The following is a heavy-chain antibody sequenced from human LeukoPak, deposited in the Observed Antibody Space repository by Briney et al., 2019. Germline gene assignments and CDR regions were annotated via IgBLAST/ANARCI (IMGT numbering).Heavy chain of an antibody. CDR1: GYTFTTYG. V-gene: IGHV1-18*01. J-gene: IGHJ5*02. CDR3: ARSGYCTATSCYEGWFDP. Sequence: ASVKVSCKXSGYTFTTYGITWVRQAPGQGLEWMGWISTYNGNTNYAQNLQGRVTMTTDTSTSTAYMVLRSLRSDDTAVYYCARSGYCTATSCYEGWFDPWGQGTLVTVSS. CDR2: ISTYNGNT. D-gene: IGHD2-2*01.